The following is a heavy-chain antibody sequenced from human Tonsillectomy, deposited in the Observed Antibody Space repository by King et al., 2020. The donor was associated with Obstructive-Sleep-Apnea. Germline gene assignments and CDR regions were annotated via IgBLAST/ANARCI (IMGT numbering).Heavy chain of an antibody. CDR1: GYSFTSYW. J-gene: IGHJ4*02. V-gene: IGHV5-51*01. D-gene: IGHD2-15*01. CDR2: IYPGDSDT. Sequence: QLVQSGAEVKKPGESLKISCKGSGYSFTSYWIGWVRQMPGKGLEWMGIIYPGDSDTRYSPSFQGQVTISAAKSISTAYLQWRSLKTSDTAMYYCARQGGYCSGGSCYLDYWGQGTLVTVSS. CDR3: ARQGGYCSGGSCYLDY.